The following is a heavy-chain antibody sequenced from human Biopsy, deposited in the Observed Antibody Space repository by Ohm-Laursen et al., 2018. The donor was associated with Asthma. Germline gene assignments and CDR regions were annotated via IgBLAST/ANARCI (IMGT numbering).Heavy chain of an antibody. J-gene: IGHJ6*02. CDR2: IIVYNGNT. Sequence: ASVKVSCKTSGYTFNSAGITWVRQAPGQGLEWIVWIIVYNGNTKVAQKLQDRVTMITDTSTSTAYMELRCLRSDDTAVYFCARAVDYSHYYGIDVWGQGTTVTVS. D-gene: IGHD3-10*01. V-gene: IGHV1-18*01. CDR1: GYTFNSAG. CDR3: ARAVDYSHYYGIDV.